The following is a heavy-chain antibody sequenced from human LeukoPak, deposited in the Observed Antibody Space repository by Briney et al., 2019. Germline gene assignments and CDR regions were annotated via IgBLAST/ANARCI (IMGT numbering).Heavy chain of an antibody. Sequence: SQTLSLTCTVSGGSISSGGHYWSWIRQHPGKGLEWIGYIYYSGNTYYNPSLKSRVTISVDTSKNQFSLKLSSVTAADTAVCYCASGDSSGYYYFDYWGQGTLVTVSS. D-gene: IGHD3-22*01. CDR2: IYYSGNT. CDR3: ASGDSSGYYYFDY. V-gene: IGHV4-31*03. CDR1: GGSISSGGHY. J-gene: IGHJ4*02.